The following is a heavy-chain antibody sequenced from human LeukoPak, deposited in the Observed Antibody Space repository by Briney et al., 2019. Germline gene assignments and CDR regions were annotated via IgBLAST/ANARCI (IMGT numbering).Heavy chain of an antibody. D-gene: IGHD3-22*01. V-gene: IGHV4-61*01. J-gene: IGHJ4*02. Sequence: NPSETLSLTCTVSGGSVSSGNYYWSWIRQPPGKGLEWIGYIYYSGSTNYNPSLKSRVTISVDTSKNQFSLKLSSVTAADTAVYYCARDPSGYFNYWGQGTLVTVSS. CDR1: GGSVSSGNYY. CDR2: IYYSGST. CDR3: ARDPSGYFNY.